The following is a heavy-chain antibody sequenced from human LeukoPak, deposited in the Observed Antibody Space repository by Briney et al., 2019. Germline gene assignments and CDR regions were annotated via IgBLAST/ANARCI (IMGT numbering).Heavy chain of an antibody. J-gene: IGHJ4*02. CDR1: GFIFEKNG. V-gene: IGHV3-30*02. D-gene: IGHD2-21*01. CDR2: IRHHGNDD. CDR3: AKDADWACDY. Sequence: GGSLRLSCAASGFIFEKNGMHWARQAPGKGLEWVAYIRHHGNDDYYVDSVKGRFTVSRDNSKNMMYLQMNSLRAEDTAVYYCAKDADWACDYWGQGTLVTVSS.